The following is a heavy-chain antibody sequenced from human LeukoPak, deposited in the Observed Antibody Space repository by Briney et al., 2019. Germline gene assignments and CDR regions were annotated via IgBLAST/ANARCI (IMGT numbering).Heavy chain of an antibody. CDR1: GFTFSSYA. CDR3: AKSKVVAATMGRFDY. V-gene: IGHV3-23*01. Sequence: GGSLRLSCAASGFTFSSYAMNWVHQAPGKGLEWVSTISGSDGSTYYADSVKGRFTISRDNSKNTLYLQMNSLRAEDTAVYYCAKSKVVAATMGRFDYWGQGTLVTVSS. CDR2: ISGSDGST. D-gene: IGHD2-15*01. J-gene: IGHJ4*02.